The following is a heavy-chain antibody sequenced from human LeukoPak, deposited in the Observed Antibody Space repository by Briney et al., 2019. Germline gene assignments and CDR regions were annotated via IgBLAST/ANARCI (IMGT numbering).Heavy chain of an antibody. CDR3: ARARGSGNSIYFDH. CDR2: LSDSGVTT. CDR1: GLTFSSYA. J-gene: IGHJ4*02. Sequence: GGSLRLSCATSGLTFSSYAMSWVRQAPGKGLEWVSALSDSGVTTYYADSVKGRFTISRDNSKNTLFLQMNSLRVEDTALYFCARARGSGNSIYFDHWGQGTLVTVSS. V-gene: IGHV3-23*01. D-gene: IGHD3-3*01.